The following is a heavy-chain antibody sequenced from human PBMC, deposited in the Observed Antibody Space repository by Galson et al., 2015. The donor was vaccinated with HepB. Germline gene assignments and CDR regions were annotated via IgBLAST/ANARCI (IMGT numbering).Heavy chain of an antibody. Sequence: QSGAEVKKPGESLKISCKGSGYSFTSYWIGWVRQMPGKGLEWMGIIYPGDSDTRYSPSFQGQVTISADKSISTAYLQWSSLKASDTAMYYCARGAYYDFWSGYVSAFDYWGQGTLVTVSS. D-gene: IGHD3-3*01. J-gene: IGHJ4*02. V-gene: IGHV5-51*01. CDR3: ARGAYYDFWSGYVSAFDY. CDR1: GYSFTSYW. CDR2: IYPGDSDT.